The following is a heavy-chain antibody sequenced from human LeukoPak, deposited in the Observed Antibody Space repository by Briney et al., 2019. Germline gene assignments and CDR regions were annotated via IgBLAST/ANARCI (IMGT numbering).Heavy chain of an antibody. D-gene: IGHD5-12*01. CDR1: GDSVSSNSAA. J-gene: IGHJ4*02. V-gene: IGHV6-1*01. Sequence: SQTLSLTCAISGDSVSSNSAAWNWIRQSPSRGLEWLGRTYYRSKWYNDYAVSVKSRITINPDTSKNQFSLQLNSVTPEDTAAYYCARVASGRDGYNRGDYYFDYWGQGTLVTVSS. CDR2: TYYRSKWYN. CDR3: ARVASGRDGYNRGDYYFDY.